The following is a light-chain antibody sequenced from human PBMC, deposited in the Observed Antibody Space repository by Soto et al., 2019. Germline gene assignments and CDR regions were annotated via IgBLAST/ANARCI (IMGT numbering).Light chain of an antibody. CDR1: QTINNW. V-gene: IGKV1-5*01. J-gene: IGKJ1*01. CDR3: QQYNNYSPWT. CDR2: DVS. Sequence: EIQMTQSPSTLSASVGDRVTITCRASQTINNWLAWYQQKSGMVPKLLIYDVSNLENGVPSRFSGSGSGTEFTLTINSLQPDDFATYYCQQYNNYSPWTFGQGTKVEVK.